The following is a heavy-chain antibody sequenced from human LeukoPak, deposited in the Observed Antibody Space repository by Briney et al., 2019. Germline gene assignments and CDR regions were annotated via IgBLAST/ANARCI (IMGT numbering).Heavy chain of an antibody. J-gene: IGHJ4*02. Sequence: ASVKVSCKASGYTFTSYDINWVRQATGQGLEWMGWMNPNSGNTGYAQKFQGRVTMTTDTSTSTAYMELRSLRSDDTAVYYCARDLGITMVRGVITIDYWGQGTLVTVSS. D-gene: IGHD3-10*01. V-gene: IGHV1-8*02. CDR1: GYTFTSYD. CDR3: ARDLGITMVRGVITIDY. CDR2: MNPNSGNT.